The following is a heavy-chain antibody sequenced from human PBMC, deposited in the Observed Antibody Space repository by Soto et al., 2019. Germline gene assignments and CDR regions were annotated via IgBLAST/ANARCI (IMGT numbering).Heavy chain of an antibody. CDR2: INPKSGGT. D-gene: IGHD2-8*01. V-gene: IGHV1-2*04. CDR3: ARGRSTDCSNGVCSFFYNHEMDV. Sequence: ASVKVSCKASGYRFTDYHIHWVRQAPGQGLEWLGRINPKSGGTSTAQKFQGWVTMTRDRSISTVYMELTRLRSDDTAVYFCARGRSTDCSNGVCSFFYNHEMDVWGQETTVTSP. J-gene: IGHJ6*02. CDR1: GYRFTDYH.